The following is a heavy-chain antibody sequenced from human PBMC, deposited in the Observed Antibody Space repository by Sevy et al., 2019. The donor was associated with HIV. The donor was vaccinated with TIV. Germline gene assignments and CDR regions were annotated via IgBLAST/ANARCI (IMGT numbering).Heavy chain of an antibody. CDR2: ISGGGTT. D-gene: IGHD3-10*01. CDR1: GFTFRNYV. V-gene: IGHV3-23*01. CDR3: AKRVAGALAALDI. J-gene: IGHJ3*02. Sequence: GGSLRLSCAASGFTFRNYVMNWVRQPPGKGLEWVSVISGGGTTYYADSVKGRFTISRDDSKSTLYLQMNSLRVEDTAVYFCAKRVAGALAALDIWGQGTMVTVSS.